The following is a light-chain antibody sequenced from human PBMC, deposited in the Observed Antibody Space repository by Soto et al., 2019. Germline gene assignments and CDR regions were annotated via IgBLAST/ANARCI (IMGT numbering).Light chain of an antibody. CDR1: QSISVW. V-gene: IGKV1-5*03. Sequence: DIQMTQSPSTLSASVGDRVTITCRASQSISVWLAWYQQKAGKAPNLLIYKASRLESGVPSRFSGSGSETEFTLTISSLQSEDFAIYYCQQYSNWPITFGQGTRLEIK. CDR2: KAS. CDR3: QQYSNWPIT. J-gene: IGKJ5*01.